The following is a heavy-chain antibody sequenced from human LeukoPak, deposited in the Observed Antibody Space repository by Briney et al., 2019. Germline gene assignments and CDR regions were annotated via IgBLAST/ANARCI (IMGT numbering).Heavy chain of an antibody. D-gene: IGHD5-18*01. CDR3: NGYSYDDY. J-gene: IGHJ4*02. Sequence: PGGSLRLSCTASGFTFGDYAMSWVRQAPGKGLEWVGFIRSKAYGGTTEYAASVKGRFTISRDDSKSIAYLQMNSLKTEDTAVYYCNGYSYDDYWGQGTLVTVSS. V-gene: IGHV3-49*04. CDR1: GFTFGDYA. CDR2: IRSKAYGGTT.